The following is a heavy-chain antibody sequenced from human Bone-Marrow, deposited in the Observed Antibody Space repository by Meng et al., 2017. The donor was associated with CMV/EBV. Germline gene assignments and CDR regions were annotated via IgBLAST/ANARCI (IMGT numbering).Heavy chain of an antibody. CDR3: AKPIYDYWSGYGEFDY. Sequence: ASVKVSCKASGYFFTSYYIHWVRQAPGQGLEWVGWINPNGGATNYAQKFRGRVSMTTDTSINTVYMELTRLTPDDTAVYYCAKPIYDYWSGYGEFDYWGQGPRVTGSS. V-gene: IGHV1-2*02. CDR2: INPNGGAT. D-gene: IGHD3-3*01. J-gene: IGHJ4*02. CDR1: GYFFTSYY.